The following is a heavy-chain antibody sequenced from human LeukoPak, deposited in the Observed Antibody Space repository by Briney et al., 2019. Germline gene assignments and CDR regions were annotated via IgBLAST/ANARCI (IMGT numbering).Heavy chain of an antibody. CDR1: GGSISSSSYY. CDR3: ARDYARVGATKDAFDI. Sequence: SETLSLTCTVSGGSISSSSYYWGWIRQPPGKGLEWIGSIYYSGSTYYNPSLKSRVTISVDTSKNQFSLKLSSVTAADTAVYYCARDYARVGATKDAFDIWGQGTMVTVSS. J-gene: IGHJ3*02. D-gene: IGHD1-26*01. CDR2: IYYSGST. V-gene: IGHV4-39*07.